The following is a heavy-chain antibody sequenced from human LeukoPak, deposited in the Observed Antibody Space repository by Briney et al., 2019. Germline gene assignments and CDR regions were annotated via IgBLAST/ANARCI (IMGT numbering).Heavy chain of an antibody. V-gene: IGHV3-74*01. J-gene: IGHJ5*02. Sequence: GGSQRLSCAASGFTFSSYWMHWVRQAPGKGLVWVSRINNDGSSTTYADSVKGRFTISRDDAKNTLYLQMNSLRAEDTAVYYCVREIAVRFDPWGQGTLVTVSS. D-gene: IGHD6-6*01. CDR2: INNDGSST. CDR3: VREIAVRFDP. CDR1: GFTFSSYW.